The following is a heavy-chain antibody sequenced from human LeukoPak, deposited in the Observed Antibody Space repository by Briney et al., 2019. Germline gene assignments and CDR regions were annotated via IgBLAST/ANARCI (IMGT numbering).Heavy chain of an antibody. CDR2: IYYSGST. D-gene: IGHD6-13*01. Sequence: SETLSLTCTVSGGSISSSSYYWGWIRQPPGKGLEWIGSIYYSGSTYYNPSLKSRVTISVDTSKNQFSLKLSSVTAADTAVYYSARIVSSSWFDYWGQGTLVTVSS. CDR1: GGSISSSSYY. V-gene: IGHV4-39*01. CDR3: ARIVSSSWFDY. J-gene: IGHJ4*02.